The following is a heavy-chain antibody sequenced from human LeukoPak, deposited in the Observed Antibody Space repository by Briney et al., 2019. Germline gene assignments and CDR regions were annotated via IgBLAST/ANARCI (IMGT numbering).Heavy chain of an antibody. V-gene: IGHV3-33*01. CDR3: ARDGTGSNSGWYIH. Sequence: GGSLRLSCAASGFTFSSHGMHWVRQAPGKGLEWVAVIWYDGSNKYYADSVKGRFTISRDNSKNTLYLQMNSLRAEDTAVYHCARDGTGSNSGWYIHWGQGTLVTVSS. D-gene: IGHD6-19*01. J-gene: IGHJ4*02. CDR1: GFTFSSHG. CDR2: IWYDGSNK.